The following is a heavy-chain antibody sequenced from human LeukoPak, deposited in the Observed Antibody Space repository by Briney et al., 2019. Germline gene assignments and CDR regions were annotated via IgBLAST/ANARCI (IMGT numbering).Heavy chain of an antibody. D-gene: IGHD3-10*01. CDR1: GGPISSHY. J-gene: IGHJ5*02. Sequence: PSETLSLTCTVSGGPISSHYWSWIRQPPGKGLEWIGYIGYINYGGYTNYNPSLKSRVTISVDTSKNQFSLKLSSVTAADTAVHYCARDAVRGVNWFDPWGQGILVTVSS. V-gene: IGHV4-59*11. CDR2: INYGGYT. CDR3: ARDAVRGVNWFDP.